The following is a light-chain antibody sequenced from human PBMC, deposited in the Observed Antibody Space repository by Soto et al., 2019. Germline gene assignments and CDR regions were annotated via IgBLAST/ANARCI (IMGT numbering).Light chain of an antibody. CDR1: QSVSSN. CDR3: QQYNNWPRGT. Sequence: EIVMTQSPAALSVYPGERATLSCRASQSVSSNLAWYQQKPAQAPRLLIYGASTRATGIPARFSGSGSGTEFTLTISSLQSEDFAVYYCQQYNNWPRGTFGQGTKVDIK. CDR2: GAS. J-gene: IGKJ1*01. V-gene: IGKV3-15*01.